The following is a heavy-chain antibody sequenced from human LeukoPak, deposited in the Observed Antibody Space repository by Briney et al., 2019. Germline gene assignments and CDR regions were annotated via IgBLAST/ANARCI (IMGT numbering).Heavy chain of an antibody. V-gene: IGHV3-30*04. J-gene: IGHJ4*02. CDR2: ISYDGSTK. D-gene: IGHD4-23*01. CDR3: VRDLRWSFDY. CDR1: GFTFTNYP. Sequence: GGSLRLSCAASGFTFTNYPIHWVRQAPGKGLEWVTVISYDGSTKYYADSVKGRFSISRDNSKNTQHLQMNNLRTEDTAVYYCVRDLRWSFDYWGQGTLVTVSS.